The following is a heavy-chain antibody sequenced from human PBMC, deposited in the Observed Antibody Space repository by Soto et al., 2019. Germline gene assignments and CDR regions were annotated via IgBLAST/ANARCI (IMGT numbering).Heavy chain of an antibody. V-gene: IGHV3-9*01. J-gene: IGHJ6*02. Sequence: PGGSLRLSCAASGFTFDDYVMHWVRQAPGKGLEWVSGISWNSGSIGYADSVKGRFTISRDNAKNSLYLQMNSLRAEDTALYYCAKGQYDSSGYYGMDVWGQGTTVTVSS. CDR3: AKGQYDSSGYYGMDV. CDR1: GFTFDDYV. D-gene: IGHD3-22*01. CDR2: ISWNSGSI.